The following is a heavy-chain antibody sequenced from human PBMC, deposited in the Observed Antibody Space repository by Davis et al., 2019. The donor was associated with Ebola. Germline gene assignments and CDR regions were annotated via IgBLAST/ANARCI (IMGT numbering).Heavy chain of an antibody. CDR2: INSDGSST. V-gene: IGHV3-74*01. CDR1: GFTFSSYA. J-gene: IGHJ4*02. Sequence: GESLKITCAASGFTFSSYAMSWVRQAPGKGLVWVSRINSDGSSTSYADSVKGRFTISRDNAKNTLYLQMNSLRAEDTAVYYCARDARSSGDYWGQGTLVTVSS. CDR3: ARDARSSGDY.